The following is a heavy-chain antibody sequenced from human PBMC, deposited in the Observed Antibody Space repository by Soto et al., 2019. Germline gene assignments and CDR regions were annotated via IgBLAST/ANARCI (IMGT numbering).Heavy chain of an antibody. V-gene: IGHV4-61*01. CDR2: VYHTGST. CDR1: GGSFKSGSYS. Sequence: SETLSLTCTVSGGSFKSGSYSWSWIRQPPGKGLEWIGYVYHTGSTNYNPSLKSRVTISVDTSKNQFSLKLSSVTAADTAVYYCARVRYCSGGSCHPLDYWGQGTLVTVSS. CDR3: ARVRYCSGGSCHPLDY. J-gene: IGHJ4*02. D-gene: IGHD2-15*01.